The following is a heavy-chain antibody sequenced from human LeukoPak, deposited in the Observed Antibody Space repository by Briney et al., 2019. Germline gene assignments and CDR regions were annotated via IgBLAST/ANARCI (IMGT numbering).Heavy chain of an antibody. D-gene: IGHD1-26*01. CDR1: GFSVGTNY. J-gene: IGHJ4*02. CDR3: ARDMSGSYPGIDY. Sequence: GGSLRLSCAASGFSVGTNYMTWVRQAPGKGLEWVSIIYSGTNTYYVDSVKGRFIISRDSSKNTLHLQMNSLRAEDTAVYYCARDMSGSYPGIDYWGQGTLVTVSS. V-gene: IGHV3-66*01. CDR2: IYSGTNT.